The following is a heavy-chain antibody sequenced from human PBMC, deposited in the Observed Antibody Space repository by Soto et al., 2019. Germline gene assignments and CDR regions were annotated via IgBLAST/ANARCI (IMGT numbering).Heavy chain of an antibody. Sequence: PSETLSLTCAVYGGSFSGYYWSWIRLAPGKGLEWIGEINHSGSTNYNPSLKSRVTISVDTSKNQFSLKLSSVTAADTAVYYCASRTWDYYYYGMDVWGQGTTVTVSS. CDR1: GGSFSGYY. D-gene: IGHD3-16*01. CDR3: ASRTWDYYYYGMDV. CDR2: INHSGST. J-gene: IGHJ6*02. V-gene: IGHV4-34*01.